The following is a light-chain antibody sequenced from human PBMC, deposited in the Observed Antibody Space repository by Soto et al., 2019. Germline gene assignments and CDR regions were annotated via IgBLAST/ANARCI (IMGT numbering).Light chain of an antibody. CDR1: SSDVGGYNY. CDR3: SSYTSSTTEV. Sequence: QSVLTQPASGSGSPGQSIAISCTGTSSDVGGYNYVSWYQQHPGKAPKLMIYDVSSRPSGVSNRFSGSKSGNTASLTISGLQAGDEADYYCSSYTSSTTEVFGPGTKVTVL. J-gene: IGLJ1*01. CDR2: DVS. V-gene: IGLV2-14*03.